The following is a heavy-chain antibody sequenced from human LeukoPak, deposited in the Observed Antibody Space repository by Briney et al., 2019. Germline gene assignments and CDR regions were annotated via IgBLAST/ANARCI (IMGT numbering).Heavy chain of an antibody. CDR1: AFTFSSYG. CDR2: IRYDGSNK. CDR3: AKELVSSSWYGDACDM. D-gene: IGHD6-13*01. J-gene: IGHJ3*02. Sequence: PGRSLRLSCAAAAFTFSSYGMHWVRQAPSKGLGWVAFIRYDGSNKYYADSVKGRFTNSRDNSQNTLYLQMNNLRAEDTAVYYCAKELVSSSWYGDACDMWGEGTMVTVSS. V-gene: IGHV3-30*02.